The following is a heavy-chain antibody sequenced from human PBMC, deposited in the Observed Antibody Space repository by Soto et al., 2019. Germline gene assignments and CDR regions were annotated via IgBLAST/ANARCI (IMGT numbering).Heavy chain of an antibody. Sequence: GSLRLSCAASGFTFSRYAMRWVRQAPGKGLEWVSAISGSGGSTYYADSVKGRFTISRDNSKNTLYLQMNSLRAEDTAVYYCAKDRLSGSPPTPGFDPWGQGTLVTVSS. D-gene: IGHD1-26*01. CDR1: GFTFSRYA. V-gene: IGHV3-23*01. CDR2: ISGSGGST. CDR3: AKDRLSGSPPTPGFDP. J-gene: IGHJ5*02.